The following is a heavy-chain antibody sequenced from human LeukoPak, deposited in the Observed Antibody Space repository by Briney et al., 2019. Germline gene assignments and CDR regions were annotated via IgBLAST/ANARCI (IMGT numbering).Heavy chain of an antibody. CDR2: ISPDGSIK. CDR3: ARGRLDY. V-gene: IGHV3-30-3*01. CDR1: GLTFSNSA. Sequence: GGSLRLSCAASGLTFSNSAMHWVRQAPGKGLEWLAVISPDGSIKNYVDSVKGRFTLSRDNSMDTLYLQMDSLTVEDTAVYYCARGRLDYWGQGTLVTVSS. J-gene: IGHJ4*02.